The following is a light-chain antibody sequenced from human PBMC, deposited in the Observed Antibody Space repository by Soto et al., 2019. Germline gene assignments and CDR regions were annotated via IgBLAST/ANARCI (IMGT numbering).Light chain of an antibody. J-gene: IGKJ1*01. CDR2: ALY. V-gene: IGKV2-40*01. CDR3: MQRIEFPWT. Sequence: IVMTQTPLSLPVTPGEPASISCVSSQSLLHSADGNTYLDWYLQKPGQSPQLXIYALYYRASGVQDRFSGSGSGTDFTLKISRVEAEDVGLYYCMQRIEFPWTFGQGTKVDIK. CDR1: QSLLHSADGNTY.